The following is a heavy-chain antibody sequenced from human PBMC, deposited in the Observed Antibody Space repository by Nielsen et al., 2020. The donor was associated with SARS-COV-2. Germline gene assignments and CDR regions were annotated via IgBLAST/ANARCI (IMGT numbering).Heavy chain of an antibody. J-gene: IGHJ6*02. CDR3: ASDPGFGESPTPGYYYYGMDV. D-gene: IGHD3-10*01. Sequence: GESLKISCAASGFTFSSYAMHWVRQAPGKGLEWVAVISYDGSNKYYADSVKGRFTISRDNAKNSLYLQMNSLRAEDTAVYYCASDPGFGESPTPGYYYYGMDVWGQGTTVTVSS. CDR1: GFTFSSYA. CDR2: ISYDGSNK. V-gene: IGHV3-30*04.